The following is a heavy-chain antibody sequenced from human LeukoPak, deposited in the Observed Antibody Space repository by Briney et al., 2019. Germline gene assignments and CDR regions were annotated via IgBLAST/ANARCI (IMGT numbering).Heavy chain of an antibody. V-gene: IGHV3-21*01. CDR3: ARERDYGALSLQNWYFDL. CDR1: GLTISSYS. CDR2: ISSSSSYI. D-gene: IGHD4-17*01. Sequence: GGSLRLSCAASGLTISSYSMNWVRQAPGKGLEWVSSISSSSSYIYYADSVKGRFTISRDNAKNSLYLQMNSLRAEDMAVYYCARERDYGALSLQNWYFDLWGRGTLVTVSS. J-gene: IGHJ2*01.